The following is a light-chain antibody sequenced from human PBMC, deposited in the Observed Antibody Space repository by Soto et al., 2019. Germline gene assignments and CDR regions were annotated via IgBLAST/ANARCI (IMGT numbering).Light chain of an antibody. CDR3: MQALQTPPT. V-gene: IGKV2-28*01. CDR1: QSLQHSNGYSY. Sequence: DIVMTQSPLSLPVTPGESASISCRSSQSLQHSNGYSYLEWYLQKPGQSPQLLIYLGSSRASGVPDRFSGGGSGTDFTLKISRVEAEDVGIYYCMQALQTPPTFGQGTKVDIK. CDR2: LGS. J-gene: IGKJ1*01.